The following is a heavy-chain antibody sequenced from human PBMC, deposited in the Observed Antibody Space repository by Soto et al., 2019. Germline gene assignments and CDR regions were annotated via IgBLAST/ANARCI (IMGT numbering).Heavy chain of an antibody. D-gene: IGHD6-13*01. Sequence: EVQLLESGGGLVQPGGSLRLSCAASGFTFSSYAMSWVRQAPGKGLEWVSAISGSGGSTYYADSVKGRFTISRDNSKNTLYLQMSSLRAEDTAVYYCAKEGGSSSYYYYGMDVWGQGTTVTVSS. CDR3: AKEGGSSSYYYYGMDV. CDR1: GFTFSSYA. J-gene: IGHJ6*02. CDR2: ISGSGGST. V-gene: IGHV3-23*01.